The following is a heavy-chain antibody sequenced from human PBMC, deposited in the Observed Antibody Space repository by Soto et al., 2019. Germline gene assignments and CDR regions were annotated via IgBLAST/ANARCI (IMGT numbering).Heavy chain of an antibody. CDR3: ASRPIRYYYGMDV. Sequence: SVKVSCKASGGTFSSYAISWVRQAPGQGLEWMGGIIPIFGTANYAQKFQGRVTITADESTSTAYMELSSLRSEDTAVYYCASRPIRYYYGMDVWGQGTTVTVSS. J-gene: IGHJ6*02. V-gene: IGHV1-69*13. CDR2: IIPIFGTA. D-gene: IGHD5-12*01. CDR1: GGTFSSYA.